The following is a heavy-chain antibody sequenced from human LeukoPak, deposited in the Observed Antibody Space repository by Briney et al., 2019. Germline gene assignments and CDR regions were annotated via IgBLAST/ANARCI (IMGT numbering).Heavy chain of an antibody. Sequence: GRSLRLSCAASGFIFSYYGMHWVRQAPGKGLEWLAVIWPDGTIQYYADPVKGRFTISRDNSKNTLYLQLTGLRADDSAVNYCARHNHDWGWDFWGQGAQVTVSS. D-gene: IGHD2-8*02. V-gene: IGHV3-33*01. CDR2: IWPDGTIQ. J-gene: IGHJ4*02. CDR1: GFIFSYYG. CDR3: ARHNHDWGWDF.